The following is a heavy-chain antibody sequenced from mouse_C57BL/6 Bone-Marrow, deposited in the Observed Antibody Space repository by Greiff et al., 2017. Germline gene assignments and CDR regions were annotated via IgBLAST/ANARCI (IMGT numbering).Heavy chain of an antibody. CDR1: GFTFTDYY. J-gene: IGHJ4*01. Sequence: VQLQQSGPVLVKPGPSVKISCKASGFTFTDYYMHRVKQSHGKSLEWIGLVYPYNGGTSYNQKFKGKATLTVDTSSSTAYMELNSLTSEDSAVYYCARERIITPGAMDYWGQGTSVTVSS. CDR2: VYPYNGGT. D-gene: IGHD1-1*01. CDR3: ARERIITPGAMDY. V-gene: IGHV1-36*01.